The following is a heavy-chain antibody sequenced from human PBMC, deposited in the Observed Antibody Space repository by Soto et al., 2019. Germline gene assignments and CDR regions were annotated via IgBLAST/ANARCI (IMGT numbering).Heavy chain of an antibody. CDR3: ARKGAAASYAHYYMDV. V-gene: IGHV4-59*01. D-gene: IGHD6-13*01. J-gene: IGHJ6*03. Sequence: SETLPLPYTGSACSLRPYKCSLFRQPLGKGLEWTGYVYYSGNTNYTPSLESRVTISVDTSRNRFSLNLTSATAADTAVYYCARKGAAASYAHYYMDVWGRGTAVT. CDR1: ACSLRPYK. CDR2: VYYSGNT.